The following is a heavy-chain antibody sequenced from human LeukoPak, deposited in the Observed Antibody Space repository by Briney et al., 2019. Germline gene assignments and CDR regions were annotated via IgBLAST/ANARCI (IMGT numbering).Heavy chain of an antibody. V-gene: IGHV3-21*04. CDR1: GFTFSDYT. Sequence: PGGSLRLSCAASGFTFSDYTMNWVRQAPGKGLEWVSSISSGGTYKYYADSVKGRFTISRDNAQNSLYLQMNSLRAEDTAVYYCAKDWVTIAAAGSSLMYYFDYWGQGTLVTVSS. J-gene: IGHJ4*02. D-gene: IGHD6-13*01. CDR3: AKDWVTIAAAGSSLMYYFDY. CDR2: ISSGGTYK.